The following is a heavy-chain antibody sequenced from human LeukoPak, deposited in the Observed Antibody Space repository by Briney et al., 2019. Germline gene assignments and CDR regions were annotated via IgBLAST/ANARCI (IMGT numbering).Heavy chain of an antibody. CDR2: IYYSGCT. Sequence: GSLRLSCAASGFTFSSYAMSWVRQAPGKGLEWIGSIYYSGCTNCNPSLKSRVTVSVDTSKNQFSLKLSSVTAADTAVYYCARDYSGSLDYWGQGTLVTVSS. J-gene: IGHJ4*02. D-gene: IGHD3-10*01. CDR1: GFTFSSYA. CDR3: ARDYSGSLDY. V-gene: IGHV4-59*01.